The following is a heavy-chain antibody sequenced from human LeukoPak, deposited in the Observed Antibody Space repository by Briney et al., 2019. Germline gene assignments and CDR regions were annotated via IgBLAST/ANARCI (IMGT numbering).Heavy chain of an antibody. Sequence: GGSLRLSCVVSGFTFSSYWMHWVRQAPGEGLVWASRIRYDGSSAAYADSVKGRLTISRDDAKNTLYLQMNSLRAEDTAVYYCVRGTMNAIDQLDYWGQGTLVTVSS. CDR1: GFTFSSYW. V-gene: IGHV3-74*01. CDR2: IRYDGSSA. J-gene: IGHJ4*02. CDR3: VRGTMNAIDQLDY. D-gene: IGHD1-1*01.